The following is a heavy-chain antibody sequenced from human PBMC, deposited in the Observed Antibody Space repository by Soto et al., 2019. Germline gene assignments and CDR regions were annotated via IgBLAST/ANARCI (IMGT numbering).Heavy chain of an antibody. D-gene: IGHD1-26*01. J-gene: IGHJ4*02. V-gene: IGHV3-30*18. Sequence: PGGSLRLSCAASGFTFSSYGMHWVRKAXGKGLEWVAIISYDGSNTYYADSVKGRFTISRDNSKNTLYLQMNSLRAEDTSVYYCAKEGGLSGSYYISSSYYFDYWGQGTLVTVSX. CDR1: GFTFSSYG. CDR3: AKEGGLSGSYYISSSYYFDY. CDR2: ISYDGSNT.